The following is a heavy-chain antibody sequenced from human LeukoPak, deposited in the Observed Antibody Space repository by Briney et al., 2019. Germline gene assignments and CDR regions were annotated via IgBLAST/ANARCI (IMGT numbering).Heavy chain of an antibody. CDR2: IDHSGST. D-gene: IGHD1-26*01. CDR1: GGSFSGYY. V-gene: IGHV4-34*01. CDR3: AVLLYRYYHWFDS. Sequence: SETLSLTCAVYGGSFSGYYCHWIRQPPGKGLEWIGEIDHSGSTSYNPSLKSRVTMSVDTSASQFSLKLPSVTAADTAVYYCAVLLYRYYHWFDSWGRGTLVSVSS. J-gene: IGHJ5*01.